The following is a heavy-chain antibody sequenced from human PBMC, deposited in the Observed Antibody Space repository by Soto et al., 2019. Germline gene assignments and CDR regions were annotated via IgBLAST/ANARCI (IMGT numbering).Heavy chain of an antibody. CDR1: GGSISSGGYY. CDR3: ARENGYRPYYYYGMDV. Sequence: PSETLSLTCTVSGGSISSGGYYWSWIRQHPGKGLEWIGYIYYSGSTYYNPSLKSRVTISVDTSKNQFSLKLSSVTAADTAVYYCARENGYRPYYYYGMDVWGQGTTVTVSS. CDR2: IYYSGST. V-gene: IGHV4-31*03. J-gene: IGHJ6*02. D-gene: IGHD5-18*01.